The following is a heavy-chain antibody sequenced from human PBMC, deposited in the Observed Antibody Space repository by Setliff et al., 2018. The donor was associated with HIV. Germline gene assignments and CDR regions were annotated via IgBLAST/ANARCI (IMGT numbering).Heavy chain of an antibody. CDR1: GGSISSSSYY. D-gene: IGHD4-17*01. Sequence: LSLTCTVSGGSISSSSYYWGWIRQPPGKGLEWIGEIDHSGSTNYNPSLKSRVTISVDTSKNQFSLKLNSMTAADTAVYFCARKVGGDFDYWGQGTLVTVSS. V-gene: IGHV4-39*07. CDR3: ARKVGGDFDY. J-gene: IGHJ4*02. CDR2: IDHSGST.